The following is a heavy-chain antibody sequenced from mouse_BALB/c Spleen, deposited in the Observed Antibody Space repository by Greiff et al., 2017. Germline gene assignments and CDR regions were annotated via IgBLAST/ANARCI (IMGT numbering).Heavy chain of an antibody. J-gene: IGHJ1*01. Sequence: QVQLKQSGAELVKPGASVKLSCKASGYTFTSYYMYWVKQRPGQGLEWIGEINPSNGGTNFNEKFKSKATLTVDKSSSTAYMQLSSLTSEDSAVYYCTRYEDYGNWYFDVWGAGTTVTVSS. CDR2: INPSNGGT. CDR3: TRYEDYGNWYFDV. V-gene: IGHV1S81*02. CDR1: GYTFTSYY. D-gene: IGHD2-1*01.